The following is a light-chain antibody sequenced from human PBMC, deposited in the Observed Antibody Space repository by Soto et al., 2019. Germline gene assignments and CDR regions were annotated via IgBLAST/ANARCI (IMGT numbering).Light chain of an antibody. CDR1: QNIDNY. Sequence: DIQMTQSPSSLSASLGDRVTITCRASQNIDNYLNWYQLKPGKAPKLLIYATSTLQSGVPSRFSGRGSGTEFTLTISSLQAEDFATYFCQESYTSPAVSFGGGTKVEIK. V-gene: IGKV1-39*01. CDR2: ATS. CDR3: QESYTSPAVS. J-gene: IGKJ4*01.